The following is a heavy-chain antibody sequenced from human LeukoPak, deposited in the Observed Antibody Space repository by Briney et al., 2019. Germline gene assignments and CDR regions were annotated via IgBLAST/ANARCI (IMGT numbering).Heavy chain of an antibody. J-gene: IGHJ4*02. V-gene: IGHV3-74*01. Sequence: GRSLRLSCAASGFTFDDYAMHWVRQAPGKGLVWVSRINSDGSSTTYADSVKGRFTISRDNAKNTVYLQMNSLRAEDTAVYYCARGNYYENWGQGTLVTVSS. CDR3: ARGNYYEN. CDR1: GFTFDDYA. CDR2: INSDGSST.